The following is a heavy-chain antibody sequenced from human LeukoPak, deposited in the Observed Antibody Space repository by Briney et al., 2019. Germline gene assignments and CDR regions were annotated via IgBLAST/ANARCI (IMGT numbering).Heavy chain of an antibody. CDR1: GGSFSRYY. D-gene: IGHD6-19*01. CDR2: INQSGST. J-gene: IGHJ4*02. Sequence: SETLSLTCAAYGGSFSRYYWSWIRQPPGMGLEWIGEINQSGSTNYNPSLKSRVTISIDTSKNHLSLKLSSVTAADTAVYYCARVKGSGWYAVDYWGQGTLVTVSS. V-gene: IGHV4-34*01. CDR3: ARVKGSGWYAVDY.